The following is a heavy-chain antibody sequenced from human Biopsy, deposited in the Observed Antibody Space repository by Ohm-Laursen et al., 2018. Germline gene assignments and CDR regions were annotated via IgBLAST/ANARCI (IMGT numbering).Heavy chain of an antibody. J-gene: IGHJ4*02. CDR1: GFRFSDYY. CDR3: ARGPSGVATIG. D-gene: IGHD5-24*01. V-gene: IGHV3-11*04. Sequence: SLRLSCAASGFRFSDYYMSWIRQAPGKGLEWLSYISSTSSDIAYADSVQGRFTISRDNAQNSLFLQMNSLRVEDTAVYYCARGPSGVATIGRGQGTLVTVSS. CDR2: ISSTSSDI.